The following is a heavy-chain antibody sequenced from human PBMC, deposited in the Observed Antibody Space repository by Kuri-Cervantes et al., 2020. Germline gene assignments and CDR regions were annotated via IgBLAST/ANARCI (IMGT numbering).Heavy chain of an antibody. Sequence: GESLKISCAASGFTFSNFWTYWVRQDPGKGLVWVSRINSDGITTNYADSVKGRFTTSRDNAKNILYLQMNSLRAEDTAVYYCAKGLYDYVWGSLPLDYWGQGTLVTVSS. CDR1: GFTFSNFW. D-gene: IGHD3-16*01. V-gene: IGHV3-74*01. CDR3: AKGLYDYVWGSLPLDY. CDR2: INSDGITT. J-gene: IGHJ4*02.